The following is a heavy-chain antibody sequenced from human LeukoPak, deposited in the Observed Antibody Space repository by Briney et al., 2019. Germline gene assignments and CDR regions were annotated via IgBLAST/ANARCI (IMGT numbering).Heavy chain of an antibody. J-gene: IGHJ4*02. CDR3: AKWWTTRDYGDY. D-gene: IGHD2-15*01. V-gene: IGHV3-30*18. Sequence: GGSLRLSCAASGFTFSSYGMHWVRQAPGKGLEWVAVISYDGSNKYYADSVKGRFTISRDNSKNTLYLQMNSLRAEDTAVYYCAKWWTTRDYGDYWGQGTLVTASS. CDR1: GFTFSSYG. CDR2: ISYDGSNK.